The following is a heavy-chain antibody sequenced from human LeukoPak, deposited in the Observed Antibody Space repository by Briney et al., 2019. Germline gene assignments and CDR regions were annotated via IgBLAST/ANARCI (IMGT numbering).Heavy chain of an antibody. V-gene: IGHV5-51*01. CDR3: ARQRQLGYYYCGMDV. D-gene: IGHD6-6*01. CDR1: GYSFTSYW. Sequence: GESLKISCKGSGYSFTSYWIGWVRQMPGKGLEWMGIIYPGDSDTRYSPSFQGQVTISADKSISTAYLQWSSLKASDTAMYYCARQRQLGYYYCGMDVWGQGTTVTVSS. J-gene: IGHJ6*02. CDR2: IYPGDSDT.